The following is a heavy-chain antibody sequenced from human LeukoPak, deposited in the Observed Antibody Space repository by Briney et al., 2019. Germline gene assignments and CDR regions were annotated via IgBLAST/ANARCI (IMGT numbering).Heavy chain of an antibody. CDR1: GGSFSDYF. J-gene: IGHJ6*02. CDR2: INHSGRT. Sequence: SETLSLTCAVYGGSFSDYFWGWIVQPPGKGLRGIGEINHSGRTYYHPSLKSRVTISVDTTKNQFSLNLSSVTAADTAVYYCARDVVVVPAANHYGMDVWGQGTTVTVSS. V-gene: IGHV4-34*01. CDR3: ARDVVVVPAANHYGMDV. D-gene: IGHD2-2*01.